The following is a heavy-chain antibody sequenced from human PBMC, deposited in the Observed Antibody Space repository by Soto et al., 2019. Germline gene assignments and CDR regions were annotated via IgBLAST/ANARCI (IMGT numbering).Heavy chain of an antibody. Sequence: GGSLRLSCAASGFTFSGSAMHWVRQASGKGLEWVGRIRSKANSYATAYAASVKGRFTISRDDSKNTAYLQMNSLKTEDTAVYYCTVPYFDFCRGYHEDYYMDVWGKGTTVTVS. D-gene: IGHD3-3*01. CDR2: IRSKANSYAT. V-gene: IGHV3-73*01. CDR3: TVPYFDFCRGYHEDYYMDV. J-gene: IGHJ6*03. CDR1: GFTFSGSA.